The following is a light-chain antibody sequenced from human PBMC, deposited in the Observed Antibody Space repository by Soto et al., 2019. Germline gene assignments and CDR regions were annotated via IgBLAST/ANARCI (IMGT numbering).Light chain of an antibody. CDR3: QHMRT. CDR1: QSIDMW. CDR2: DAS. J-gene: IGKJ1*01. Sequence: DIQMTQSPATLSASLGDRVTITCRASQSIDMWLAWYRQKPGKAPNLLIYDASSLEGGVPSRFSGSGFGTEFSLTISSLQPDDFGSYYCQHMRTFGQGTKVDIK. V-gene: IGKV1-5*01.